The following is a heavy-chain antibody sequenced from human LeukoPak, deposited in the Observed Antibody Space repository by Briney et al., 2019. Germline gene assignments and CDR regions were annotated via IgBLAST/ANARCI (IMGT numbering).Heavy chain of an antibody. D-gene: IGHD6-19*01. CDR3: AKDRAAVAGTFDY. J-gene: IGHJ4*02. CDR1: GFTFSSYW. CDR2: INSDGSST. Sequence: GGSLRLSCAASGFTFSSYWMHWVRQAPGKGLVWVSRINSDGSSTSYADSVKGRFTISRDNSKNTLYLQMNSLRAEDTAVYYCAKDRAAVAGTFDYWGQGTLVTVSS. V-gene: IGHV3-74*01.